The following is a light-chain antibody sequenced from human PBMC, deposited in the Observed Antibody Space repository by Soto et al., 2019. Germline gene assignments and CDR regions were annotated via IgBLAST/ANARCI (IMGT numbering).Light chain of an antibody. CDR3: QQRTTWPVT. V-gene: IGKV3-11*01. Sequence: EIVLTQSPATLSLSPGERATPSCRASQSVSNYLVWYQQKPGQAPRLIISDASNRATGIPARFSGSGSGTDFTPTISSLEPEDFAVYYCQQRTTWPVTFGGGTKVDIK. J-gene: IGKJ4*01. CDR2: DAS. CDR1: QSVSNY.